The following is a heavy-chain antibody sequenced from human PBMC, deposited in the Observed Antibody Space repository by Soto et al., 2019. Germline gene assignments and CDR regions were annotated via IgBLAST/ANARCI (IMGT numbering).Heavy chain of an antibody. J-gene: IGHJ1*01. CDR2: IGTNADT. D-gene: IGHD3-3*01. CDR3: ARGRPFWSDFDSDH. V-gene: IGHV3-13*01. CDR1: GFRFSDYD. Sequence: EVQLVESGGVLIQRGGSLRLSCEASGFRFSDYDMHWVRQPPGKGLEWVSGIGTNADTHYSDSVKGRFTISRENDKNSLYLQMNSLKADDTAVYFCARGRPFWSDFDSDHGGQGTLLTVSS.